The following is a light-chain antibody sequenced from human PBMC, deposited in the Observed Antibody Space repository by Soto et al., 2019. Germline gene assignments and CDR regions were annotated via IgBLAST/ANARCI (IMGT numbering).Light chain of an antibody. CDR3: QSYDSSLSGLGV. Sequence: QSVLTQPPSVSGAPGKRVTISCTGRSSNIGAGYDVHWYQQLPGTAPKLLIYGNSNRPSGVPDRFSGSKSGTSASLAITGLQAEDEADYYCQSYDSSLSGLGVFGGWTKLTVL. CDR2: GNS. CDR1: SSNIGAGYD. V-gene: IGLV1-40*01. J-gene: IGLJ2*01.